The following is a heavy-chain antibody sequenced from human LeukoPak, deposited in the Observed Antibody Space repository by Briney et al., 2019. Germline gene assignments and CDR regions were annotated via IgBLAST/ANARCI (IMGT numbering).Heavy chain of an antibody. J-gene: IGHJ4*02. CDR2: IYYSGRT. D-gene: IGHD6-19*01. CDR1: GGSISNYY. CDR3: ARGAGWWDY. V-gene: IGHV4-59*01. Sequence: PSETLSLTCTVSGGSISNYYWSWIRQPPGKGLEWIAYIYYSGRTNYSPSLKSRVTISVDTSENQFSLKLSSVTAADTAVYYCARGAGWWDYWGQGTLVTVSS.